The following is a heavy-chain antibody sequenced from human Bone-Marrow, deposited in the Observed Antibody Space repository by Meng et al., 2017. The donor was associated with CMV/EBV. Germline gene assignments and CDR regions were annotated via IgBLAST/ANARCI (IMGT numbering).Heavy chain of an antibody. V-gene: IGHV4-30-4*08. CDR2: IYYSGST. CDR1: GGSISSGDYY. J-gene: IGHJ2*01. Sequence: LRLSCTVSGGSISSGDYYWSWIRQPPGKGLEWIGYIYYSGSTYYNPSLKSRVTISVDTSKNQFSLKLSSVTAADTAVYYCARGVRSWSGYRNGWYFDLWGRGTLVTVSS. D-gene: IGHD3-3*01. CDR3: ARGVRSWSGYRNGWYFDL.